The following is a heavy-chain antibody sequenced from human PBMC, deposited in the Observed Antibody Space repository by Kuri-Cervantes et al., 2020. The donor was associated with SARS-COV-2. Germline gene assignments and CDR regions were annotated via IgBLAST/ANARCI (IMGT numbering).Heavy chain of an antibody. V-gene: IGHV4-30-4*01. D-gene: IGHD3-16*01. CDR3: ARVENFRGTNKYYPFFHY. CDR1: GGPFINTDHY. J-gene: IGHJ4*02. CDR2: IYYSGGT. Sequence: SETLSLTCTVSGGPFINTDHYWTWIRQPPGKGLEWIGHIYYSGGTFYNPSLQSRILMSIDTSKNQFSLKLSSVTAADTAVYYCARVENFRGTNKYYPFFHYWGQGTPVTVSS.